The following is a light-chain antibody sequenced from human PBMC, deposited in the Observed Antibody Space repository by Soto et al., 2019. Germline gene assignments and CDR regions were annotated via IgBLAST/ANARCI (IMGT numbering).Light chain of an antibody. J-gene: IGKJ1*01. Sequence: DIQRTQPDTTLSAPLGARLPNTCRASQSISGWLAWYQQKPGKAPKLLIYKASSLESGVPSRFSGSGSGTEFTLTISSLQPEDFAPYYCQQYTSYFWTFGQATMV. CDR3: QQYTSYFWT. V-gene: IGKV1-5*03. CDR1: QSISGW. CDR2: KAS.